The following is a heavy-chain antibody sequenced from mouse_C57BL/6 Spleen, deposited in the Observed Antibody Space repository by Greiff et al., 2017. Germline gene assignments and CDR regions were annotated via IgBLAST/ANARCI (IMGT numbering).Heavy chain of an antibody. J-gene: IGHJ2*01. D-gene: IGHD2-2*01. CDR2: INPNNGGT. V-gene: IGHV1-26*01. CDR1: GYTFTDYY. CDR3: ARPVDDGYDVGY. Sequence: VQLQQSGPELVKPGASVKISCTASGYTFTDYYMNWVKQSHGKSLEWIGDINPNNGGTSYNQKFKGKATLTVDKSSSTAYMELRGLTSEDSAVYYCARPVDDGYDVGYWGQGTTLTVSS.